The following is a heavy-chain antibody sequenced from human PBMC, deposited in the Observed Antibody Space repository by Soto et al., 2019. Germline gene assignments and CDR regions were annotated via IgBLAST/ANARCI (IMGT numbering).Heavy chain of an antibody. CDR2: ISYDGSNK. J-gene: IGHJ6*02. V-gene: IGHV3-30*18. Sequence: PGGSLRLSCAASGFTFSSYGMHWVRQAPGKGLEWVAVISYDGSNKYYADSVKGRFTISRDNSKNTLYLQMNSLRAEDTAVYYCAKDLWSIAPPKGMDVWGQGTTVTVSS. D-gene: IGHD6-6*01. CDR1: GFTFSSYG. CDR3: AKDLWSIAPPKGMDV.